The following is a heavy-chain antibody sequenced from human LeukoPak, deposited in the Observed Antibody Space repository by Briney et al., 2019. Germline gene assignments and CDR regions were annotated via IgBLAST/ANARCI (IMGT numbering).Heavy chain of an antibody. D-gene: IGHD3-10*01. CDR1: GYSLTSYW. Sequence: AGESLKISCKGSGYSLTSYWIGWVRQMPGKGLEWMGIIYPGDSDTRYSPSFQGQVTISADKSISTAYLQWSSLKASDTAMYYCARVRTMVRGVIVLNWFDPWGQGTLVTVSS. J-gene: IGHJ5*02. CDR3: ARVRTMVRGVIVLNWFDP. V-gene: IGHV5-51*01. CDR2: IYPGDSDT.